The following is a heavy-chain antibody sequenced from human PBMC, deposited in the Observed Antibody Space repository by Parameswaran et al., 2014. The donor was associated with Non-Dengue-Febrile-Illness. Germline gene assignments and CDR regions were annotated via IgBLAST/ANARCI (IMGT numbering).Heavy chain of an antibody. D-gene: IGHD7-27*01. CDR3: ARDLTWADFDF. CDR2: VIVHEGGKT. CDR1: GYTFSNYA. J-gene: IGHJ4*02. Sequence: ASVKVSCKASGYTFSNYAISWVRQAPGQGLEWMGWVIVHEGGKTNYAQKFQGRVTMTADTSTATAYMELRSLRSDDTAVYYCARDLTWADFDFWGQGTLVTVSS. V-gene: IGHV1-18*01.